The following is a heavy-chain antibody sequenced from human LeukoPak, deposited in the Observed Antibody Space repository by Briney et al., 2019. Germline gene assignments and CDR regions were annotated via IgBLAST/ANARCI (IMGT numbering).Heavy chain of an antibody. D-gene: IGHD3-22*01. V-gene: IGHV4-59*01. CDR2: IYHSGST. CDR3: ARGQWLPVFDF. Sequence: SETLSLTCRVSGGFNTHYYWSWIRQPPGKGLEWIGYIYHSGSTNYNPSLKSRVTISVDTSKNHFSLKLSSVTAADTAVYYCARGQWLPVFDFWGQGTLVTVSS. CDR1: GGFNTHYY. J-gene: IGHJ4*02.